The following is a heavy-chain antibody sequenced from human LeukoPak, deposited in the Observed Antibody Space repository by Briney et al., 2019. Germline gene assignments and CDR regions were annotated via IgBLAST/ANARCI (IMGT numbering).Heavy chain of an antibody. J-gene: IGHJ6*02. V-gene: IGHV1-69*13. CDR1: GGTFSSYA. D-gene: IGHD4-17*01. CDR3: AREGGDYVGYYYYGMDV. Sequence: EASVMVSCKAPGGTFSSYAISWVRQAPGQGLEWMGGIIPIFGTANYAQKFQGRVTITADESTSTAYVELSSLRSEDTAVYYCAREGGDYVGYYYYGMDVWGQGTTVTVSS. CDR2: IIPIFGTA.